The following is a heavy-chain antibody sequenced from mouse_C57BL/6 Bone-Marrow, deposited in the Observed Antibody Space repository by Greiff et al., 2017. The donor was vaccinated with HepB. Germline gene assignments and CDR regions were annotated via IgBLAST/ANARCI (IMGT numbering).Heavy chain of an antibody. CDR1: GYTFTEYT. CDR2: FYPGSGSI. Sequence: QVQLKQSGAELVKPGASVKLSCKASGYTFTEYTIHWVKQRSGQGLEWIGWFYPGSGSIKYNEKFKDKATLTADKSSSTVYMELSRLTSEDSAVYFCARHEDPAVQGSYAMDYWGQGTSVTVSS. J-gene: IGHJ4*01. V-gene: IGHV1-62-2*01. CDR3: ARHEDPAVQGSYAMDY.